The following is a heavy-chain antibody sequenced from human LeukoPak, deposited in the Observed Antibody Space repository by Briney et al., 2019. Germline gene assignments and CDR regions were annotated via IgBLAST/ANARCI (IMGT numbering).Heavy chain of an antibody. CDR2: IDHRGDT. CDR1: GGSFSRYY. J-gene: IGHJ4*03. Sequence: SETLSLTCAVYGGSFSRYYWRWIRQSPGKGLEWIAEIDHRGDTNYNPSAKSRVTISVDTSKNQFSLKMRSLSAADTALYYCARGATISETGYFDFWGQGTLVTVSS. V-gene: IGHV4-34*01. D-gene: IGHD5-24*01. CDR3: ARGATISETGYFDF.